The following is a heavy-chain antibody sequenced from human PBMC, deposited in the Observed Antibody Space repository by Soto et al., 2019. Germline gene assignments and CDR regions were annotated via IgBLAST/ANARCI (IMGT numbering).Heavy chain of an antibody. CDR2: ISTGSSYI. V-gene: IGHV3-21*01. CDR1: GSIFISYT. J-gene: IGHJ1*01. D-gene: IGHD6-13*01. CDR3: AREMKQLVQEGFLQH. Sequence: PWGSLRLSCAACGSIFISYTMHWVRQAPGKGLEWVSSISTGSSYIYYADSLKGRFTISRDNAGNSLYLQMNSLRAEDTAVYYCAREMKQLVQEGFLQHWGQGTLVTVSS.